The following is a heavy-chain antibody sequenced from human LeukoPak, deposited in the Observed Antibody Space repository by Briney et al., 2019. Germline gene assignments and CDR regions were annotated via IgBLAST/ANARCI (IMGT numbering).Heavy chain of an antibody. CDR3: APLNGVVVPAARPRGNSSYYGMDV. CDR1: GFTFSSYA. V-gene: IGHV3-23*01. CDR2: ISGSGGST. J-gene: IGHJ6*02. Sequence: PGGSLRLSCAASGFTFSSYAMSWVRQAPGKGLEWVSAISGSGGSTYYADSVKGRFTISRDNSKNTLYLQMNSLRAEDTAVYYCAPLNGVVVPAARPRGNSSYYGMDVWGQGTTVTVSS. D-gene: IGHD2-2*01.